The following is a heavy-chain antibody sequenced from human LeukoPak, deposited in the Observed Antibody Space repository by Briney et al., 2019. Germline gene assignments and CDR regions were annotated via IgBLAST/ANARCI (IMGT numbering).Heavy chain of an antibody. J-gene: IGHJ4*02. Sequence: SQTLSLTCTVSGDSINSGSYFWSWIRQPAGKGLEWIGRMYASGNINYNPSLKSRVTILIDTSKNQLSLKLSSVTAADTAVYYCARGHDGYCGYWGQGTLVTVSS. CDR3: ARGHDGYCGY. V-gene: IGHV4-61*02. CDR2: MYASGNI. D-gene: IGHD3-16*01. CDR1: GDSINSGSYF.